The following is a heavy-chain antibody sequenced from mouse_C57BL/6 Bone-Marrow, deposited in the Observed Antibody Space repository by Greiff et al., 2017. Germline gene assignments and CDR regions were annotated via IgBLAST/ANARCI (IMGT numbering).Heavy chain of an antibody. CDR3: TAYDYPFAY. J-gene: IGHJ3*01. Sequence: EVHLVESGAELVRPGASVKLSCTASGFNIKDDYMHWVKQRPEQGLEWIGWIDPENGDTEYASKFQGKATITADTSSNTAYLQLSSLTSEDTAVYYCTAYDYPFAYWGQGTLVTVSA. D-gene: IGHD2-4*01. V-gene: IGHV14-4*01. CDR1: GFNIKDDY. CDR2: IDPENGDT.